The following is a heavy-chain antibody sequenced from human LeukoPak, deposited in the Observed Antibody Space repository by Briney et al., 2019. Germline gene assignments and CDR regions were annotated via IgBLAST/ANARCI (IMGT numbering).Heavy chain of an antibody. Sequence: PGGSLRLSCAASGFTFRNYVIHWVRQAPGKGLEWVAVISNDGSNKYYADSVKGRFTISRDNSKNTLYLQMNSLRAEDTAVYYCARDTAGYYYGMDVWGQGTTVTVSS. V-gene: IGHV3-30*03. CDR1: GFTFRNYV. J-gene: IGHJ6*02. CDR3: ARDTAGYYYGMDV. CDR2: ISNDGSNK. D-gene: IGHD6-13*01.